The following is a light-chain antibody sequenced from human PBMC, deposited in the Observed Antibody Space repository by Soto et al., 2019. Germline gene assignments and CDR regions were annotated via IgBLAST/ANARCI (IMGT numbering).Light chain of an antibody. Sequence: EIVLTQSPGTLSLSPGERATLSCRASQSVSSSYFAWYQQKPGQAPRLLIYAASTRPTCIPDRFSGSGSGTDFPLTISRLEPEDFAVYYCQQYGSSPRTFGQGTKVEIK. CDR2: AAS. CDR1: QSVSSSY. V-gene: IGKV3-20*01. J-gene: IGKJ1*01. CDR3: QQYGSSPRT.